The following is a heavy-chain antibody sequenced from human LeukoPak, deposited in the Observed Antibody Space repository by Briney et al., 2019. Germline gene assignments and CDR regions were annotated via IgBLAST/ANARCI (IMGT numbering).Heavy chain of an antibody. Sequence: GGSLRLSCVASGFTFNNHNMDWVRQAPGKGLEWISYISGSGDAIFYADSVQGRFTISRDNAKNSLYLQMNSLRAEDTAVYYCATEGATGYYYYYMDVWGKGTTVTISS. J-gene: IGHJ6*03. CDR1: GFTFNNHN. CDR3: ATEGATGYYYYYMDV. CDR2: ISGSGDAI. V-gene: IGHV3-48*01. D-gene: IGHD5-12*01.